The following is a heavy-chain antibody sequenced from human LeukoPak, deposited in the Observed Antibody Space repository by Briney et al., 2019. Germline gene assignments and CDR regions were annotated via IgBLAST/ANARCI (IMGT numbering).Heavy chain of an antibody. CDR3: AREWNSGSYEAFDY. J-gene: IGHJ4*02. Sequence: PGGSLRLSCAASGFTFSASDMNWVRQTPGKGREWVSSISSSSSYIYYADSVKGRFSISRDNAKKSLYLQMNSLRAEDTAVYYCAREWNSGSYEAFDYWGQGTLVTVSS. CDR2: ISSSSSYI. D-gene: IGHD1-26*01. CDR1: GFTFSASD. V-gene: IGHV3-21*01.